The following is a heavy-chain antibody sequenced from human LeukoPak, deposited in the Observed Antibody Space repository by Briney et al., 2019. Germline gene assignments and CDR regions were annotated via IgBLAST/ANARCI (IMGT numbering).Heavy chain of an antibody. V-gene: IGHV4-59*12. CDR3: ARDRRYNTAPHDAFDI. Sequence: SETLSLTCTVSGGSINSYYWSWIRQPPGKELEWIGYIYYSGSTYYNPSLKSRVTISIDTSRNQFSLKLTSVTAADTAVYYCARDRRYNTAPHDAFDIWGQGTVVTISS. CDR1: GGSINSYY. J-gene: IGHJ3*02. CDR2: IYYSGST. D-gene: IGHD1-14*01.